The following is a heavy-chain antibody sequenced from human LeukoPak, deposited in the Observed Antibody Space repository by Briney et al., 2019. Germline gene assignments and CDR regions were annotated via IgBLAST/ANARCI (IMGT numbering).Heavy chain of an antibody. D-gene: IGHD2-15*01. Sequence: PSQTLSLTCTVSGGSINSGGYYWNWVPQRPGKGLEWIGYIYYSVGTHYKPSLKSRVTISADTSKNQFSLKLSSVTAADTAVYYCARDTLSGLYGMDVWGQGTTVTVSS. V-gene: IGHV4-31*03. J-gene: IGHJ6*02. CDR2: IYYSVGT. CDR1: GGSINSGGYY. CDR3: ARDTLSGLYGMDV.